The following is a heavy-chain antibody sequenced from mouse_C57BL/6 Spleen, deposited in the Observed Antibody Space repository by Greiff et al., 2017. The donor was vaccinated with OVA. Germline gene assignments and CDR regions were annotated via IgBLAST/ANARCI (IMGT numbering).Heavy chain of an antibody. CDR3: ARGGIYYDYPWFAY. D-gene: IGHD2-4*01. Sequence: EVMLVESGGGLVKPGGSLKLSCAASGFTFSSYAMSWVRQTPEKRLEWVATISAGGSYTYYPDNVQGRFTISRDNAKNNLYLQMSHLKSEDTDMYYCARGGIYYDYPWFAYWGQGTLVTVSA. CDR1: GFTFSSYA. V-gene: IGHV5-4*03. CDR2: ISAGGSYT. J-gene: IGHJ3*01.